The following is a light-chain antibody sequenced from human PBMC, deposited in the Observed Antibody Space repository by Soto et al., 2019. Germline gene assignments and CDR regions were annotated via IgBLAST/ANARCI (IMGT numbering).Light chain of an antibody. J-gene: IGKJ1*01. CDR2: QTS. CDR3: HQRQSWPRT. Sequence: EIVMTQSPATLSVSPGERATLSCRASQSFISSCLAWYQQKPGQAPRLLIYQTSLRAAGIPARFSASGSGTDFTLTISDVQPEDFALYYCHQRQSWPRTFGQGTKVDIK. V-gene: IGKV3D-15*03. CDR1: QSFISSC.